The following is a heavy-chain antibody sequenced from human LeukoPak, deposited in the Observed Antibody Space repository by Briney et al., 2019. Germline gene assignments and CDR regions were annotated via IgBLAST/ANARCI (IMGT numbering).Heavy chain of an antibody. J-gene: IGHJ3*02. V-gene: IGHV3-30*02. Sequence: GGSLRLSCAASGFTFSIYGMHWVRQAPGKGLEWVAFIRYDGSDKYYADSVRGRFAISRDNSQNTLHLQMNILRVEDTAVYYCVKDWGVLPDYSADGFDIWGPGTVVTVSS. CDR2: IRYDGSDK. CDR3: VKDWGVLPDYSADGFDI. D-gene: IGHD4-11*01. CDR1: GFTFSIYG.